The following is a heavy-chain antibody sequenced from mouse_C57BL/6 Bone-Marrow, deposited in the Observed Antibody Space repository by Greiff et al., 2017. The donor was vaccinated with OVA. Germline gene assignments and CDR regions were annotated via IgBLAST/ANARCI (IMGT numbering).Heavy chain of an antibody. J-gene: IGHJ3*01. CDR3: TRMSLRFAY. CDR1: GYTFTSYW. Sequence: QVQLQQPGAELVMPGASVKLSCKASGYTFTSYWMHWVKQRPGQGLEWIGEIDPSDSYTNYNQKFKGKSTLTVDKSSTTAYLQLSSLTSEDSAVYYCTRMSLRFAYWGQGTLVTVSA. V-gene: IGHV1-69*01. CDR2: IDPSDSYT.